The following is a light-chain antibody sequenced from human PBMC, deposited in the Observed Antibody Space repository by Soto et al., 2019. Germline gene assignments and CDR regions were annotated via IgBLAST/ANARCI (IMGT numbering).Light chain of an antibody. CDR3: SSYAGSNVV. CDR1: SSDVGGYNH. J-gene: IGLJ2*01. V-gene: IGLV2-8*01. CDR2: EVN. Sequence: QSVLTQPPSASGSPGQSVTISCTGTSSDVGGYNHVSWYQHHPGKAPKLMIYEVNKRPSGVPDRFSGSKSGNTASLTVSGLQAEDEADYYCSSYAGSNVVFGGGTKLTVL.